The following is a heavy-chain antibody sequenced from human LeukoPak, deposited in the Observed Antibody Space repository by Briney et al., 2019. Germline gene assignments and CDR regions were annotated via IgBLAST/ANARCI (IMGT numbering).Heavy chain of an antibody. CDR3: TTERWYSGSYYQSYYFDY. Sequence: PGGSLRLSCAASGFTFSNAWMSWVRQAPGKGLEWVGRIKSKTDGGTTDYAAPVKGRFTISRDDSKNTLYLQMNSLKTEDTAVCYCTTERWYSGSYYQSYYFDYWGQGTLVTVSS. CDR2: IKSKTDGGTT. D-gene: IGHD1-26*01. J-gene: IGHJ4*02. CDR1: GFTFSNAW. V-gene: IGHV3-15*01.